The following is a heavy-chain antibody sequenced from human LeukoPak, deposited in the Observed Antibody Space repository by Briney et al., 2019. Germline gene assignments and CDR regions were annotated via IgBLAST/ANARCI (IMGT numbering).Heavy chain of an antibody. CDR3: ATIVAPLGFDR. J-gene: IGHJ4*02. Sequence: GGSLRLSCAASGLAFGDYAKHWVRQAPGEGLEWVSGIAWNSGSIGYADSVKGRFTISRDNAKNSLYLQMNSLRPEDTALYYCATIVAPLGFDRWGQGTLVTVSS. CDR2: IAWNSGSI. CDR1: GLAFGDYA. V-gene: IGHV3-9*01. D-gene: IGHD6-6*01.